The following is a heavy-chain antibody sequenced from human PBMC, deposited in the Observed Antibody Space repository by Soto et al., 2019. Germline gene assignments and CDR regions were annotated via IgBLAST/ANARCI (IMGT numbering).Heavy chain of an antibody. V-gene: IGHV1-69*01. CDR1: GGTFNSYS. D-gene: IGHD2-8*02. CDR3: ASVPGIVLVPTKHPLGASFDL. J-gene: IGHJ5*02. Sequence: QVQLEQSGTEVKKPGSSVKVSCKASGGTFNSYSINWVRQAPGQGLEWMGGITPIFGRTNYAQKFQDRVTITADEFTNTAYTELRDMTSDDTAVYYCASVPGIVLVPTKHPLGASFDLWGEGALVTVSS. CDR2: ITPIFGRT.